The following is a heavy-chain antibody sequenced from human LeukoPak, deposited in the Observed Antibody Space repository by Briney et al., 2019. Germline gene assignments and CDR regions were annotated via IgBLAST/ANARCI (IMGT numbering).Heavy chain of an antibody. V-gene: IGHV2-70*04. CDR1: GFSLSTSGMR. CDR2: IDWDDDK. J-gene: IGHJ4*02. CDR3: ARKYSSGWYDY. Sequence: SGPALVKPTQTLTLTCTFSGFSLSTSGMRVSWIRQPPGKALEWLARIDWDDDKFYSTSLKTRLTISKDTSKNQVVLTMTNKDPVDTAPYYCARKYSSGWYDYRGPGTLVTGSS. D-gene: IGHD6-19*01.